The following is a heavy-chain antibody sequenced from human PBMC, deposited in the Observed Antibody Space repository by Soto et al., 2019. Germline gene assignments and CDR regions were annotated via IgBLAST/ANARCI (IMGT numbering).Heavy chain of an antibody. CDR3: ARGPYYDFWSGYYGAPDFYYYYYMDV. V-gene: IGHV1-8*01. CDR1: GYTFTRYD. D-gene: IGHD3-3*01. CDR2: MNPNSGNT. J-gene: IGHJ6*03. Sequence: ASVKVSCQASGYTFTRYDINWGRQATGQGLEWMGWMNPNSGNTGYAQKFQGRVTMTRNTSISTAYMELSSLRSEDTAVYYCARGPYYDFWSGYYGAPDFYYYYYMDVWGKGTTVTVSS.